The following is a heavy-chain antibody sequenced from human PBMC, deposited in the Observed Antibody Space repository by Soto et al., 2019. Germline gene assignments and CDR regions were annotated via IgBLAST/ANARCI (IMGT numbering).Heavy chain of an antibody. V-gene: IGHV4-39*01. CDR3: ARQPMGFLYCSSISCAGVGYYYYGMDV. J-gene: IGHJ6*02. CDR2: IYYSGST. D-gene: IGHD2-2*01. Sequence: SETLSLTCTASGGSISSSSYYWGWIRQPPGKGLEWIGSIYYSGSTYYNPSLKSRVTISVDTSKNQFSLKLSSVTAADTAVYYCARQPMGFLYCSSISCAGVGYYYYGMDVWXQGXTVXVSS. CDR1: GGSISSSSYY.